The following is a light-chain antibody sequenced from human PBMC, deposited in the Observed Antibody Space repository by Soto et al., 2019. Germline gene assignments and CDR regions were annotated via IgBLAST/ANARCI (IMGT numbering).Light chain of an antibody. CDR2: SAS. V-gene: IGKV3-15*01. CDR3: QQYNNWPWT. CDR1: QSISDT. J-gene: IGKJ1*01. Sequence: EIVMTQSPATLSVSPGGRATLSCRASQSISDTLAWYQQKPGQAPRLLIYSASRGATGFPARFSGSVSGTDFTLTISSLQSEDFAVYYCQQYNNWPWTFCQGTKVEIK.